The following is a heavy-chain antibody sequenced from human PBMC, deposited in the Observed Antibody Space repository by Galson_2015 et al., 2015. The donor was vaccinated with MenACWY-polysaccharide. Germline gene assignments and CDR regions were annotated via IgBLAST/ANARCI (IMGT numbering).Heavy chain of an antibody. CDR1: GFTFTKYS. CDR2: ISSDGRSA. Sequence: SLRLSCAASGFTFTKYSMHWVRQAPGKGLAWVSRISSDGRSATYADSVKGRFTVSRDNAKNTLYLQMDSLRVDDTAVYYCARDRGAF. CDR3: ARDRGAF. V-gene: IGHV3-74*01. J-gene: IGHJ3*01. D-gene: IGHD3-10*01.